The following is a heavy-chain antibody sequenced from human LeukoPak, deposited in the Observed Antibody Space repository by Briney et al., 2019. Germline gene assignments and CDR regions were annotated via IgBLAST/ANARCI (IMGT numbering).Heavy chain of an antibody. J-gene: IGHJ4*02. D-gene: IGHD5-24*01. V-gene: IGHV3-7*03. CDR3: ARDRGDGYNYNYFDY. CDR2: IKQDGSEK. Sequence: PGGSLRLSCAASRFTFSSYWMSWVRQAPGKGLEWVANIKQDGSEKYYVDSVKGRFTISRDNAKNSLYLQLNSLRAEDTAVYYCARDRGDGYNYNYFDYWGQGTLVTVSS. CDR1: RFTFSSYW.